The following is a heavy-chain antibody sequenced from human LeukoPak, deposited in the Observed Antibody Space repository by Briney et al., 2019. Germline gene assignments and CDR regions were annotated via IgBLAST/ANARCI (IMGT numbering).Heavy chain of an antibody. CDR2: ISSSSSYI. V-gene: IGHV3-21*01. J-gene: IGHJ6*02. D-gene: IGHD6-19*01. Sequence: GGSLRLSCAASGFTFSSYSMNWVRQAPGKGLEWVSSISSSSSYIYYADSVKGRFTISRDNAKNSLYLQMNSLRAEDTAVYYCARDYSGWYGHYYYGMDVWGQGTTVTVS. CDR3: ARDYSGWYGHYYYGMDV. CDR1: GFTFSSYS.